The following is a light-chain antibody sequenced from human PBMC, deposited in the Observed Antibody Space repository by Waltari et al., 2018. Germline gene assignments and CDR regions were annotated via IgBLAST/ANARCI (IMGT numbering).Light chain of an antibody. CDR1: NIGGKS. CDR3: QVWDRSSDQPV. J-gene: IGLJ2*01. V-gene: IGLV3-21*02. CDR2: DDD. Sequence: SYVLTQPPALSVAPGQTAKISCEGNNIGGKSVHWHQQKPGQAPVLVVFDDDERPAGIPHRFSGSNSENTATLTITRVEVGDGADYYCQVWDRSSDQPVFGGGT.